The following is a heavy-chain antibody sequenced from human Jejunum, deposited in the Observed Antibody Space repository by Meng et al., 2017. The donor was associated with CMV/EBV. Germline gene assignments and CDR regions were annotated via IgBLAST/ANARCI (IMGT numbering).Heavy chain of an antibody. CDR3: ARDRASGSEFDC. J-gene: IGHJ4*02. V-gene: IGHV4-59*01. CDR1: GGSISSYY. D-gene: IGHD1-26*01. CDR2: ISYSGST. Sequence: CTVSGGSISSYYWRWIRQPPGKGLEWIGYISYSGSTNYNPSLKSRVTISVDTSKNQFSLKLASVTAADTGVYYCARDRASGSEFDCWGQGTLVTVSS.